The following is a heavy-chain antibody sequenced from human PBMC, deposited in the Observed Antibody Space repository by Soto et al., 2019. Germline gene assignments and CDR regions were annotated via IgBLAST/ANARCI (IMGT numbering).Heavy chain of an antibody. D-gene: IGHD6-13*01. J-gene: IGHJ4*02. Sequence: EVQVMESGGGLVQPGGSLRLSCAASGFTFSTYSMSWVRQAPGKWLEWVSYISSPGSTIYYAGSVRGRFTISRDNAKNSLYLQMNSLRDEDTAVYYCARGAAAGTSRFDYWGQGTLLTVSS. CDR1: GFTFSTYS. CDR3: ARGAAAGTSRFDY. V-gene: IGHV3-48*02. CDR2: ISSPGSTI.